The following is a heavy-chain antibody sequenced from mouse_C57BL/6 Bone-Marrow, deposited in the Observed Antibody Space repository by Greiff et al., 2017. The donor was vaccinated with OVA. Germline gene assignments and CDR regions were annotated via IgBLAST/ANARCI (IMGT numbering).Heavy chain of an antibody. V-gene: IGHV1-50*01. CDR3: ATYGNYEGDYYAMDY. D-gene: IGHD2-1*01. CDR2: VDPSDSYT. Sequence: QVQLQQPGAELVKPGASVKLSCKASGYTFTSYWMQWVKQRPGQGLEWIGEVDPSDSYTNYNQKFKGKATLTVDTSSSTAYMQLSSLTSEDSAVYYCATYGNYEGDYYAMDYWGQGTSVTVSS. J-gene: IGHJ4*01. CDR1: GYTFTSYW.